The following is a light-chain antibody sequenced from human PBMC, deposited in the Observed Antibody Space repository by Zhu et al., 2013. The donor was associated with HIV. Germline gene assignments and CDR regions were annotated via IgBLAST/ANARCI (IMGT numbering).Light chain of an antibody. CDR3: RQHKSFPIT. CDR1: QTIGTY. V-gene: IGKV1-5*03. CDR2: KAS. J-gene: IGKJ2*01. Sequence: DIQLSQAPSTLSASVGDSVSITCRASQTIGTYLAWYQQKPATAPKLLMSKASSLESGVPSRFSGSGSGTDFTLTISSLQSDDFATYYCRQHKSFPITFGQGTKLEFK.